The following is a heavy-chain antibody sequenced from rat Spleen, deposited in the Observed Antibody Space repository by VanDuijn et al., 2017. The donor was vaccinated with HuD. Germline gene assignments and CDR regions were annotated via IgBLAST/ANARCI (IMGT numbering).Heavy chain of an antibody. CDR1: GFTFSNYY. CDR3: ARLAGRYNSVFDY. CDR2: ISYEGSST. V-gene: IGHV5-22*01. Sequence: EVQLVESGGGLVQPGRSLKLSCTASGFTFSNYYMAWVRQAPKKGLEWVASISYEGSSTYYGDSVKGRFTISSDNAKSTLYLQMNSLRSEDTATYYCARLAGRYNSVFDYWGQGVMVTVSS. J-gene: IGHJ2*01. D-gene: IGHD1-5*01.